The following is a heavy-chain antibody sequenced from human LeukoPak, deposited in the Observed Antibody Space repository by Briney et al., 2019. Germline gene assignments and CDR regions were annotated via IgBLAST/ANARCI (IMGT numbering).Heavy chain of an antibody. V-gene: IGHV1-18*01. Sequence: ASVKVSCKASGYTFTSYGISWVRQAPGQGLEGMGWISAYNGNTNYAQKFQGRVTMTRDTSISTAYMELSRLRSDDTAVYYCARGEGYGGIYGMDVWGQGTTVTVSS. CDR2: ISAYNGNT. J-gene: IGHJ6*02. CDR1: GYTFTSYG. CDR3: ARGEGYGGIYGMDV. D-gene: IGHD4-23*01.